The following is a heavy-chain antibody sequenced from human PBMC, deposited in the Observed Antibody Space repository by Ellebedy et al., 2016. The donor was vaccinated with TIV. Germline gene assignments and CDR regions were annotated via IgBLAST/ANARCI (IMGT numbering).Heavy chain of an antibody. CDR1: GYPFTAYD. V-gene: IGHV1-8*01. CDR2: MNPDSGNT. CDR3: ARGRCHGDDCFSSYFYH. J-gene: IGHJ1*01. D-gene: IGHD2-21*02. Sequence: ASVKVSXXASGYPFTAYDINWVRQVPGQGLEWMGWMNPDSGNTGYAQKFQGRVTMTKSTSARTAYMELSSLRSEDTAVYFCARGRCHGDDCFSSYFYHWGQGTLVTVSS.